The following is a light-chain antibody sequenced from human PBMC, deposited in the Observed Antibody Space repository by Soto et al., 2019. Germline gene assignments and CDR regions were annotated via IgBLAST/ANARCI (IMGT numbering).Light chain of an antibody. CDR3: QQRSNRPLT. J-gene: IGKJ4*01. V-gene: IGKV3-11*01. CDR2: DAS. Sequence: EIVLTQSPATLSLSPGERATLSCRASQSVSSNLAWYQKKPGQAPRLLIYDASNRATGIPARFSGSGSGTDFPLTISSLEPEDFAVYYCQQRSNRPLTFGGGTKVEIK. CDR1: QSVSSN.